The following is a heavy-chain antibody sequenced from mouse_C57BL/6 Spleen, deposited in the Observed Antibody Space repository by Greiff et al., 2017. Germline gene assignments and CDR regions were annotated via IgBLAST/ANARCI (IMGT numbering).Heavy chain of an antibody. V-gene: IGHV1-72*01. Sequence: QVQLQQPGAELVKPGASVKLSCKASGYTFTSYWMHWVQQRPGRGLEWIGRIDPNSGGTKYNEKFKSKATLTVDKPSSTAYMQLSSLTSEDSAVYYCAREGRTYYGNPYAMDYWGQGTSVTVSS. J-gene: IGHJ4*01. CDR2: IDPNSGGT. CDR3: AREGRTYYGNPYAMDY. CDR1: GYTFTSYW. D-gene: IGHD2-1*01.